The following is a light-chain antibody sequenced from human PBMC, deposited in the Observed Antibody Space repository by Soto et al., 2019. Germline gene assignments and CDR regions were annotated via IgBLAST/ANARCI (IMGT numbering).Light chain of an antibody. CDR1: RSLTKNY. V-gene: IGKV3-20*01. Sequence: DIVLTQSPGTLSLSPGDTATLSCRASRSLTKNYLNWYQQKPGQPPRLLIYGAFRRATGVPDRFSGSGSGTDFTLTINRPEPEDFAMYYCQQYGSTIMYTFGQGTKLEIK. CDR2: GAF. CDR3: QQYGSTIMYT. J-gene: IGKJ2*01.